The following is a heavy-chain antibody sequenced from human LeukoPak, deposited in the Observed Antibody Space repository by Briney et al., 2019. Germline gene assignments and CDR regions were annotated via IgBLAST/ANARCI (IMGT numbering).Heavy chain of an antibody. Sequence: GGSLRLSCAASGFTFSSYWMSWVRQAPGKGLEWVANIKQGGSEKYYVDSVKGRLTISRDNAKNSLYLQMNSLRAEDTAVYYCANLPAAIPFDYWGQGTLVTVSS. CDR2: IKQGGSEK. J-gene: IGHJ4*02. CDR1: GFTFSSYW. V-gene: IGHV3-7*01. D-gene: IGHD2-2*02. CDR3: ANLPAAIPFDY.